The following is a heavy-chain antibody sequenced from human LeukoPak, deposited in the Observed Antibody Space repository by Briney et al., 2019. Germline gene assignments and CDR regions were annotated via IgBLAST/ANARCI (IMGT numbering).Heavy chain of an antibody. CDR2: ISGGGDGT. CDR1: GFTFSTSA. J-gene: IGHJ6*02. V-gene: IGHV3-23*01. D-gene: IGHD6-6*01. CDR3: AKGRCSSSYCDMDV. Sequence: PGGSLRLSCAASGFTFSTSAMTWVRQAPGKGLEWVSAISGGGDGTYYADSVKGRFTISRDNSKNTLYLQMNSLRAEDTAVYYCAKGRCSSSYCDMDVWGQGTTVTVSS.